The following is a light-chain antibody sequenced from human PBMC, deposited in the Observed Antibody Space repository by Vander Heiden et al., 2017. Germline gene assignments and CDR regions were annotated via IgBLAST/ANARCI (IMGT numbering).Light chain of an antibody. V-gene: IGKV1-27*01. CDR3: QKYNSAPWT. CDR1: QSISNY. CDR2: AAS. Sequence: IKMTQSPSSLSASVGERVTITCRASQSISNYLAWYQQKPGKVPRLLIYAASTLQSGVPSRFSGSGSGTEFTLTISSLQPEDVATYYCQKYNSAPWTFGQGTKVEIK. J-gene: IGKJ1*01.